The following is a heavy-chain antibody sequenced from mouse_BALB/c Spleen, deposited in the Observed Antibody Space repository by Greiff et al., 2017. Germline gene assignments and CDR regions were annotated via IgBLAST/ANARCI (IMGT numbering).Heavy chain of an antibody. Sequence: EVKLVESGGGLVQPGGSRKLSCAASGFTFSSFGMHWVRQAPEKGLEWVAYISSGSSTIYYADTVKGRFTISRDNPKNTLFLQMTSLRSEDTAMYYCARGDYGSSYLFAYWGQGTLVTVSA. V-gene: IGHV5-17*02. CDR3: ARGDYGSSYLFAY. CDR2: ISSGSSTI. D-gene: IGHD1-1*01. CDR1: GFTFSSFG. J-gene: IGHJ3*01.